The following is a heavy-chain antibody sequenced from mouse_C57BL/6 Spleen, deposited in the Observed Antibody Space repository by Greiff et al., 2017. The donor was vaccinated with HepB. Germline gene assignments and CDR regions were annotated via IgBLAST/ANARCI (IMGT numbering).Heavy chain of an antibody. CDR3: ARLRGGAMDY. Sequence: VQLKQPGAELVMPGASVKLSCKASGYTFTSYWMHWVKQRPGQGLEWIGEIDPSDSYTNYNQKFKGKSTLTVDKSSSTAYMQLSSLTSEDSAVYYCARLRGGAMDYWGQGTSVTVSS. J-gene: IGHJ4*01. V-gene: IGHV1-69*01. CDR1: GYTFTSYW. CDR2: IDPSDSYT. D-gene: IGHD1-1*01.